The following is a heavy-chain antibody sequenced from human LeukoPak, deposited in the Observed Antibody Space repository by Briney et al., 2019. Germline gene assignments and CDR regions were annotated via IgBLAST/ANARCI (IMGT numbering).Heavy chain of an antibody. CDR1: GYSISSGYY. Sequence: SETLSLTCTVSGYSISSGYYWGWIRQPPGKGLEWIGSIYHSGSTYYNPSLKSRVTISVDTSKNQFSLKLSSVTAADTAVYYCARLYSGYDLSYDYWGQGTLVTVSS. D-gene: IGHD5-12*01. V-gene: IGHV4-38-2*02. CDR3: ARLYSGYDLSYDY. J-gene: IGHJ4*02. CDR2: IYHSGST.